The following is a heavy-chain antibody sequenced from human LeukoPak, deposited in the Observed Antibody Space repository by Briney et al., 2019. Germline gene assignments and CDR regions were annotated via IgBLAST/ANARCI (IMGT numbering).Heavy chain of an antibody. D-gene: IGHD2-21*02. CDR2: IIPIFGTT. CDR1: GGTFSSYA. Sequence: GASVKVSCKASGGTFSSYAISWVRQAPGQGLEWMGGIIPIFGTTNYAQKFQGRVTITADKSTSTAYMELSSLRSEDTAVYYCARRGAYCGGDCYNNWGQGTLVTVSS. V-gene: IGHV1-69*06. CDR3: ARRGAYCGGDCYNN. J-gene: IGHJ4*02.